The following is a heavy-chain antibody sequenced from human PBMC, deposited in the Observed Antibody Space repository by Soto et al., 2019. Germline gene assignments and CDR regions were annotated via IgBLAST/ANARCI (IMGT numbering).Heavy chain of an antibody. Sequence: PVGSLRLSCAASGFTFSSYAMSWVRLAPGKGLEWVSAISGSGGGTYYADSVKGRFTISRDNSKKTLYLQMNSLRAEDTAVYYCEVLEGYCSSNPRYGIDYWYQGHLVNVS. J-gene: IGHJ4*02. CDR1: GFTFSSYA. CDR2: ISGSGGGT. V-gene: IGHV3-23*01. CDR3: EVLEGYCSSNPRYGIDY. D-gene: IGHD2-2*01.